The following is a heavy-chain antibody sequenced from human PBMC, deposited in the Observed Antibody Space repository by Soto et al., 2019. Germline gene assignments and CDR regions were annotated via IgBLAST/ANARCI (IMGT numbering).Heavy chain of an antibody. CDR2: VYYTGST. V-gene: IGHV4-59*01. CDR3: ARDRRSGRYRDFDS. Sequence: AETRSLTCSGSAGIITPYCSRWCRQPPGKGLEWIGDVYYTGSTNYNPSLKSRVTISVDTSKNQFSLKLSSVTAADTAVYYCARDRRSGRYRDFDSWGQGTLVTVS. J-gene: IGHJ4*02. D-gene: IGHD6-19*01. CDR1: AGIITPYC.